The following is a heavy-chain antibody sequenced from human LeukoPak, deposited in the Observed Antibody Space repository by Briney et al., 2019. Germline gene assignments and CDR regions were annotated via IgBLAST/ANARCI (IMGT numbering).Heavy chain of an antibody. D-gene: IGHD3-3*01. Sequence: GGSLRLSCAASGFTFSSYWMSWVRQAPGKGLEWVANIKQDGSEKYYVDSVKGRFTISRDNAKNALYLQMNSLRAEDTAVYYCARTPRAGSGYIFDYWGQGTLVTVSS. V-gene: IGHV3-7*01. J-gene: IGHJ4*02. CDR2: IKQDGSEK. CDR1: GFTFSSYW. CDR3: ARTPRAGSGYIFDY.